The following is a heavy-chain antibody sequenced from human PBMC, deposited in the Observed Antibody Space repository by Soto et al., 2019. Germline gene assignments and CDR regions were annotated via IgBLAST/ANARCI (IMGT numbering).Heavy chain of an antibody. CDR3: ARGEAAAGLDY. Sequence: SETLSLTCTVSGGSTSSYYWSWIRQPPGKGLEWIGYIYYSGSTNYNPSLKSRVTISVDTSKNQFSLKLSSVTAADTAVYYCARGEAAAGLDYWGQGTLVTVSS. CDR1: GGSTSSYY. J-gene: IGHJ4*02. CDR2: IYYSGST. D-gene: IGHD6-13*01. V-gene: IGHV4-59*01.